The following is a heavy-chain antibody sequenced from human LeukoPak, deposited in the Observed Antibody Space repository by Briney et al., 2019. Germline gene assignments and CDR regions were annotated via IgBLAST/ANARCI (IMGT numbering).Heavy chain of an antibody. J-gene: IGHJ4*02. V-gene: IGHV1-18*01. CDR2: SSTYNGNT. Sequence: GGSLRLSCAASGFTFTSYAISWVRQAPGQGLEWMGCSSTYNGNTNNAQKLQGRVTMTTDTSPSTAYMELRSLRSEDTAVYYCARADYTSTYCGSLDYWGQGPLVTVSA. CDR1: GFTFTSYA. CDR3: ARADYTSTYCGSLDY. D-gene: IGHD6-13*01.